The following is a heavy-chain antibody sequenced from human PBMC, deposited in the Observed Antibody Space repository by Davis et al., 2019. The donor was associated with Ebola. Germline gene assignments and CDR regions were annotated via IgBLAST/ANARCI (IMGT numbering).Heavy chain of an antibody. CDR1: GFTFSGHW. CDR2: INSDGSRT. D-gene: IGHD2-15*01. CDR3: ARAREGGLWYYGMDV. J-gene: IGHJ6*02. Sequence: GESLKISCAASGFTFSGHWMHWVRQPPGKGLVWVSRINSDGSRTSYAGSVKGRFTISRDNAKNTVYLQMNSLRAEDTAVYYCARAREGGLWYYGMDVWGQGTTVTISS. V-gene: IGHV3-74*01.